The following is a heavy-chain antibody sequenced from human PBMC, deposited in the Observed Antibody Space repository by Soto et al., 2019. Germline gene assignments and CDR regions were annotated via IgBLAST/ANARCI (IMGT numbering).Heavy chain of an antibody. Sequence: PGGSLRLSCAASGFTFSSYGMHWVRQAPGKGLEWVAVISYDGSNKYYADSVKGRFTISRDNSKNTLYLQMNSLRAEDTAVYYCAKGRIVVVITALDYWGQGTLVTVSS. J-gene: IGHJ4*02. CDR2: ISYDGSNK. V-gene: IGHV3-30*18. CDR1: GFTFSSYG. CDR3: AKGRIVVVITALDY. D-gene: IGHD3-22*01.